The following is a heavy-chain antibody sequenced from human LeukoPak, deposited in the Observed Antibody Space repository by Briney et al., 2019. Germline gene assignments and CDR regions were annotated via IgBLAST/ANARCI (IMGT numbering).Heavy chain of an antibody. V-gene: IGHV3-53*01. CDR2: IYSGGST. CDR3: ARDPIAVAGYYFDY. J-gene: IGHJ4*02. D-gene: IGHD6-19*01. Sequence: GGSLRLSCAASGFTVSSNYMSWVRQAPGKGLEWVSVIYSGGSTYYADSVKGRFTISRDNSKNTLYLQMNSLRAEDTAVYYCARDPIAVAGYYFDYWGQRTLVTVSS. CDR1: GFTVSSNY.